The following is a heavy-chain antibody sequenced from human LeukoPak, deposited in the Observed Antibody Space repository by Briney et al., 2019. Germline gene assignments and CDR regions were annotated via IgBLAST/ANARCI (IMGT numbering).Heavy chain of an antibody. CDR1: GFTFSNYE. D-gene: IGHD6-13*01. V-gene: IGHV3-48*03. CDR3: ARGSSSSSSDY. J-gene: IGHJ4*02. CDR2: ISSSGSTI. Sequence: GGSLRLSCAASGFTFSNYEMHWVRQAPGKGLEWVSYISSSGSTIYYADSVKGRFTISRDNAKNSVYLQMNSLRVEDTAVYYCARGSSSSSSDYWGQGTLVTVSS.